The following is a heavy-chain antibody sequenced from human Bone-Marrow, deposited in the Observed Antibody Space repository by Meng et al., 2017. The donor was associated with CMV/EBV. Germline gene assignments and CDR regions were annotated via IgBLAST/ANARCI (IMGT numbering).Heavy chain of an antibody. D-gene: IGHD2-2*01. CDR2: ISSSSSYI. Sequence: GESLKISCAASGFTFSSYSMNWVRQAPGKGLEWVSSISSSSSYIYYADSVKGRLTISRDNAKNSLYLQMNSLRAEDTAVYYCAGQYCSSTSCYAPRFDPWGQGTLVTVSS. J-gene: IGHJ5*02. V-gene: IGHV3-21*01. CDR3: AGQYCSSTSCYAPRFDP. CDR1: GFTFSSYS.